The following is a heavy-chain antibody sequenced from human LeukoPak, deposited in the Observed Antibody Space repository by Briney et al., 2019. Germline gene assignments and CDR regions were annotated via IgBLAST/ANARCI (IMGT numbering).Heavy chain of an antibody. Sequence: GGSLRLSCEASGFIFSSFAMNWVRQTPGKGLEWVSAITSSGDTTYYADSVKGRFTISRDNSKNTLYLQMNGLPADDTAVYFCAKPRASRSSSSSNCFPTYFDYWGPGTVVTVS. CDR1: GFIFSSFA. V-gene: IGHV3-23*01. J-gene: IGHJ4*02. CDR2: ITSSGDTT. D-gene: IGHD2-2*01. CDR3: AKPRASRSSSSSNCFPTYFDY.